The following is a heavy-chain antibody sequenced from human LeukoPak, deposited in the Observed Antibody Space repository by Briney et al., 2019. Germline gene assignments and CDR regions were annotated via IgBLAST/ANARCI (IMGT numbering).Heavy chain of an antibody. J-gene: IGHJ6*03. CDR3: AKGIVVAHSYYYYYMDV. V-gene: IGHV3-33*06. D-gene: IGHD3-22*01. CDR1: GFTFSSYG. Sequence: GGSLRLSCAASGFTFSSYGMHWVRQAPGKGLEWVAVIWYDGSNKYYADSVKGRFTISRDNSKNTLYLQINSLRAEDTAVYYCAKGIVVAHSYYYYYMDVWGKGTTVTVSS. CDR2: IWYDGSNK.